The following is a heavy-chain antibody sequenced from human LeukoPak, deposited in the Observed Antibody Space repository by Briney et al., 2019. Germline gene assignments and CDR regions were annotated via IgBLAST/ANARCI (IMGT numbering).Heavy chain of an antibody. CDR1: GFTVSSNY. V-gene: IGHV3-53*01. D-gene: IGHD4-17*01. CDR2: IYSGGST. CDR3: ASALTTVTPHFHC. J-gene: IGHJ4*02. Sequence: PGGSLRLSCAASGFTVSSNYMSWVRQAPGKGLEWVSVIYSGGSTYYADSVKGRLTISRDNAKNTVYLQMNSLRVEDTGVYYCASALTTVTPHFHCWGQGTLVTVSS.